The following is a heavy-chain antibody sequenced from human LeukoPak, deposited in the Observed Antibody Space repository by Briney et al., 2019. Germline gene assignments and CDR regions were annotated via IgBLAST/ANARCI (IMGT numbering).Heavy chain of an antibody. V-gene: IGHV3-48*03. J-gene: IGHJ6*03. CDR2: ISTSGGTK. CDR1: GFTFSSFE. Sequence: PGGSLRLSCAASGFTFSSFEMNWVRQAPGRGLEWLSHISTSGGTKYYADSVKVRFTISRDNAENSVYLQMSGLTAEDTGLYYCARDATTAVGWVYMDVWGKGTTVTISS. CDR3: ARDATTAVGWVYMDV. D-gene: IGHD6-13*01.